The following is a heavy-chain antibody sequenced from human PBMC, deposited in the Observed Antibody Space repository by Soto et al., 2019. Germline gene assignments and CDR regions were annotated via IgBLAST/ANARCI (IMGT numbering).Heavy chain of an antibody. V-gene: IGHV3-23*01. CDR2: ISGSGGSN. CDR3: ANGGYYSLFDI. D-gene: IGHD3-16*01. CDR1: GVPFSSYA. J-gene: IGHJ3*02. Sequence: PEGSLTLSCVASGVPFSSYAISWVRQTPGKGLEWVCGISGSGGSNYYPASVKGRFTISGAPSNHTLSLETPILRVEDTAVYFCANGGYYSLFDIWGQGTVVTVSS.